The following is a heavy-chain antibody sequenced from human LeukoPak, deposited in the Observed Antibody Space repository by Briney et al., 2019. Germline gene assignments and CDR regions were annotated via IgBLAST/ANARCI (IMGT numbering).Heavy chain of an antibody. D-gene: IGHD3-3*01. Sequence: SETLSLTCTVSGGSISSGSYYWSWLRQPAGKGLEWIGRIYTSGSTNYNPSLKSRVTISVDTSKNQFSLKLSSVTAADTAVYYCAKGRDNGRVYYDFWSGSPYYYYMDVWGKGTTVTVSS. CDR2: IYTSGST. CDR1: GGSISSGSYY. J-gene: IGHJ6*03. V-gene: IGHV4-61*02. CDR3: AKGRDNGRVYYDFWSGSPYYYYMDV.